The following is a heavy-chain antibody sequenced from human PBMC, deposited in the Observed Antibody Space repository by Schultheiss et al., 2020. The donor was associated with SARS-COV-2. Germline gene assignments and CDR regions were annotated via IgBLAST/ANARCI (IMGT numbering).Heavy chain of an antibody. D-gene: IGHD6-19*01. J-gene: IGHJ5*02. CDR1: GGSISSYY. CDR3: ARSGSGWRGNNWFDP. V-gene: IGHV4-4*07. CDR2: IYTSGST. Sequence: SQTLSLTCTVSGGSISSYYWSWIRQPAGKGLEWIGRIYTSGSTNYNPSLKSRVTMSVDTSKNQFSLKLSSVTAADTAVYYCARSGSGWRGNNWFDPWGQGTLVTVSS.